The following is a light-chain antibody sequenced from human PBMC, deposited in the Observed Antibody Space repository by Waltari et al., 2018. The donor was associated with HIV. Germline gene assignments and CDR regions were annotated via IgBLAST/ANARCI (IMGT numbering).Light chain of an antibody. Sequence: QSVLTQPPSVSGAPGQRVTISCTGSSSNIGAYDVHWYQQLPGRVPKLLIYANNNRPSGVPDRFSGSKSGTAASLAIAGLQIEDEGDYFCQSYDNSLRVSYVFSAGTRVTVL. J-gene: IGLJ1*01. CDR3: QSYDNSLRVSYV. CDR2: ANN. V-gene: IGLV1-40*01. CDR1: SSNIGAYD.